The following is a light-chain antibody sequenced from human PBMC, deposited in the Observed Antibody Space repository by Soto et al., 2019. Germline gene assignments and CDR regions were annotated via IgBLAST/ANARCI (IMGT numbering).Light chain of an antibody. CDR3: GTWDNSLGAYFV. CDR1: SSNIGNNY. J-gene: IGLJ1*01. Sequence: QSVLTQPPSVSAAPGQKVTISCSGSSSNIGNNYVSWYQHLPGTAPKLLIYQNNKRPSGIPDRFSGSKSGTSATLGITGLQTGVEANYYSGTWDNSLGAYFVFGTGTKVTGL. V-gene: IGLV1-51*02. CDR2: QNN.